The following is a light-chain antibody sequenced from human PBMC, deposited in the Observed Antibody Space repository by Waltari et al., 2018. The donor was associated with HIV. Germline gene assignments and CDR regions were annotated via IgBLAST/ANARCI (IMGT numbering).Light chain of an antibody. CDR1: NIGSKS. Sequence: SFVLTQPHAVSAAPGQTAAVSCGGNNIGSKSVHWYQQKPGQAPVLVVHDDSDRPSGIPDRFFGTNSGNTATLTIRGVGVDDEADYYCQVWDGSIHPVFGSGTTVTVL. CDR2: DDS. V-gene: IGLV3-21*02. J-gene: IGLJ1*01. CDR3: QVWDGSIHPV.